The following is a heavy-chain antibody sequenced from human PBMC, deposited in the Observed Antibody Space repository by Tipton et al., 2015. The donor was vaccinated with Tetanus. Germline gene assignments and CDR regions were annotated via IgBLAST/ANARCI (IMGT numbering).Heavy chain of an antibody. J-gene: IGHJ4*02. CDR3: ARANYEFPKKGPFDS. Sequence: TLSLTCSVSGGSLRSGDHYWSWIRQPPGKGLEWLAYISSSGSTNSNYSLKSRITMSRDTSKNQFSLKLASVTAADTAVYYCARANYEFPKKGPFDSWGQGALVIVSS. V-gene: IGHV4-61*08. D-gene: IGHD3-3*01. CDR1: GGSLRSGDHY. CDR2: ISSSGST.